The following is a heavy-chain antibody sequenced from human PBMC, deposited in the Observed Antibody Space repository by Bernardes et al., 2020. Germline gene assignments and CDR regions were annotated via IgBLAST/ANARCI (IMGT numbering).Heavy chain of an antibody. Sequence: ETLSLTCAVSGYSISSGYYWGWIRQPPGKGLEWIGSIYHSGSTYYNPSLKSRVTISVDTSKNQFSLKLSSVTAADTAVYYCARRVGATGRWWYFDYWGQGTLVTVSS. CDR3: ARRVGATGRWWYFDY. J-gene: IGHJ4*02. V-gene: IGHV4-38-2*01. CDR1: GYSISSGYY. D-gene: IGHD1-26*01. CDR2: IYHSGST.